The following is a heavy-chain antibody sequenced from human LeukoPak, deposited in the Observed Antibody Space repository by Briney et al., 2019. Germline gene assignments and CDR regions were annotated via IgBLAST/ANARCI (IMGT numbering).Heavy chain of an antibody. CDR3: ARHLGWLRYWYFDL. J-gene: IGHJ2*01. Sequence: PSETLSLTCAVYGGSFSGYYWSWIRQPPGKGLEWIGEINHSGSTNYNPSLKSRVTISVDTSKNQFSLNLSSVTAADTAVYYCARHLGWLRYWYFDLWGRGTLVTVSS. V-gene: IGHV4-34*01. D-gene: IGHD5-24*01. CDR1: GGSFSGYY. CDR2: INHSGST.